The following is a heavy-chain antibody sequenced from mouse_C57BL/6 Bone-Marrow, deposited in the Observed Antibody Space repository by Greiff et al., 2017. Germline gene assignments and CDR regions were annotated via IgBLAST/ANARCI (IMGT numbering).Heavy chain of an antibody. CDR3: ARDTAQASAWFAY. J-gene: IGHJ3*01. V-gene: IGHV1-81*01. Sequence: QVQLQQSGAELARPGASVKLSCKASGYTFTSYGISWVKQRTGQGLEWIGEIYPRSGNTYYNEKFKGKATLTVDTSSSTAYMQLSSLTSEDSAVYYCARDTAQASAWFAYWGQGTLVTVSA. CDR2: IYPRSGNT. CDR1: GYTFTSYG. D-gene: IGHD3-2*02.